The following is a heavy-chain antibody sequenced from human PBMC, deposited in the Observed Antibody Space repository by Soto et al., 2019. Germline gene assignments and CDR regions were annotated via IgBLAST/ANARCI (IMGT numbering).Heavy chain of an antibody. J-gene: IGHJ4*02. CDR2: ISGSGGST. D-gene: IGHD3-3*01. Sequence: EVQLLESGGGLVQPGGSLRLSCAASGFTFSSYAMSWVRQAPGKGLEWVSAISGSGGSTYYADSVKGRFTISRDNSKNTLYLQMNSLRAEDTAVYYCAKDPYYDFWSGYQVDYWGQGTLVTVSS. CDR3: AKDPYYDFWSGYQVDY. CDR1: GFTFSSYA. V-gene: IGHV3-23*01.